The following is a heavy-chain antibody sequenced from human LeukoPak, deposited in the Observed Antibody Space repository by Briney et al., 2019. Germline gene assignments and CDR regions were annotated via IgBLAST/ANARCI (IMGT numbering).Heavy chain of an antibody. D-gene: IGHD2-15*01. J-gene: IGHJ3*02. CDR3: AKGDLYCSGGSCYFDAFDI. Sequence: GVSLRLSCAASGFTFSSYGMHWVRQAPGKGLEWVAFIRYDGSNKYYADSVKGRFTISRDNSKNTLYLQMNSLRAEDTAVYYCAKGDLYCSGGSCYFDAFDIWGQGTMVTVSS. V-gene: IGHV3-30*02. CDR1: GFTFSSYG. CDR2: IRYDGSNK.